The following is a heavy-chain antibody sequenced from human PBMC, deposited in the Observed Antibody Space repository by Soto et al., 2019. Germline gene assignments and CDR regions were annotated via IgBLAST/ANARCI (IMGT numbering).Heavy chain of an antibody. CDR2: IDPSDSYT. J-gene: IGHJ4*02. CDR1: GYSFTSYW. CDR3: ARTGRSTAVAGTVDS. V-gene: IGHV5-10-1*01. D-gene: IGHD6-19*01. Sequence: GESLKISCKGSGYSFTSYWISWVRQMPGKGLEWMGRIDPSDSYTNYSPSFQGHVTISADKSISTAYLQWSSLRASDTAMYYCARTGRSTAVAGTVDSWGQGTLVTVSS.